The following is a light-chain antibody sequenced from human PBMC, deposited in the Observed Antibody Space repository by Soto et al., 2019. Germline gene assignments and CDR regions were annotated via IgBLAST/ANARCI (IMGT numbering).Light chain of an antibody. CDR1: SSDVGGYNY. CDR2: DVS. Sequence: QSALTQPASVSGSPGQSITISCTGTSSDVGGYNYVSWYQQHPGKAPKLTIYDVSNRPSGVSNRFSGSQSGNTASLTISGLQAEDEADYYCSSYTSGSTLSWVFGGGTTLTVL. V-gene: IGLV2-14*01. CDR3: SSYTSGSTLSWV. J-gene: IGLJ3*02.